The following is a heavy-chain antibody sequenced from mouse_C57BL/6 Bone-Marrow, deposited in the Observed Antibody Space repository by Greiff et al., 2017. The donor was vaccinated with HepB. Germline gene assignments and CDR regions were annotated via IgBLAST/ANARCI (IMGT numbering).Heavy chain of an antibody. Sequence: EVHLVESGGGLVQSGRSLRLSCATSGFTFSDFYMEWVRQAPGKGLEWIAASRNKANDYTTEYSASVKGRFIVSRDTSQSILYLQMNALRAEDTAIYYCARDVGYAMDYWGQGTSVTVSS. CDR1: GFTFSDFY. CDR3: ARDVGYAMDY. CDR2: SRNKANDYTT. J-gene: IGHJ4*01. V-gene: IGHV7-1*01.